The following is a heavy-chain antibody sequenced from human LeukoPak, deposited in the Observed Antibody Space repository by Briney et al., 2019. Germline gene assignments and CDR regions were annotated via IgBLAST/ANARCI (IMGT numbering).Heavy chain of an antibody. D-gene: IGHD3-22*01. Sequence: ALVKVSCKASGYTFTSYGISWVRQAPGQGLEWMGWISAYNGNTNYAQKLQGRVTMTTDTSTSTAYMELRSLRSDDTAVYYCARSRAGFDSSGYPETTFDPWGQGTLVTVSS. V-gene: IGHV1-18*01. CDR2: ISAYNGNT. J-gene: IGHJ5*02. CDR1: GYTFTSYG. CDR3: ARSRAGFDSSGYPETTFDP.